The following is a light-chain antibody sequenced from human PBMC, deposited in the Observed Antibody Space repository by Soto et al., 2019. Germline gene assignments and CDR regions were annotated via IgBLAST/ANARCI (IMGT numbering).Light chain of an antibody. Sequence: QSALTQPPSASGSPGQSVTISCTGTSSDIGTYAYVSWYQHLPDTAPKLIIYEVSKRPSGVPDRFSGYESGNTASLTVCGLQSEDECDYYCCSDGGGKKFYVFGAGTKLTVL. J-gene: IGLJ1*01. CDR3: CSDGGGKKFYV. V-gene: IGLV2-8*01. CDR2: EVS. CDR1: SSDIGTYAY.